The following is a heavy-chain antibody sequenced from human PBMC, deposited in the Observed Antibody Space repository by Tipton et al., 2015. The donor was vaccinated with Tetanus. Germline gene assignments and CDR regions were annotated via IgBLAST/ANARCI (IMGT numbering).Heavy chain of an antibody. J-gene: IGHJ6*02. CDR3: ARTPDYYYGMDV. CDR1: GGPVSSSNW. Sequence: TLSLTCDVSGGPVSSSNWWSWVRQAPGKGLEWIGEIYYSGTTNYNPSLNSRVTISTDKSKNQVSLRLNSVTAADTAVYFCARTPDYYYGMDVWGQGTPVTVSS. CDR2: IYYSGTT. V-gene: IGHV4-4*01.